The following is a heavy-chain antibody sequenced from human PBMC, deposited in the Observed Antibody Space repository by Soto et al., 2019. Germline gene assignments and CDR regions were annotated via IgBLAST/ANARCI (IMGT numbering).Heavy chain of an antibody. CDR2: INPSGGST. V-gene: IGHV1-46*01. Sequence: ASLKVSCKSSGYTFTSYYMHWVRQAPGQGLEWMGIINPSGGSTSYAQKFQGRVTMTRDTSTSTVYMELSSLRSEDTAVYYCARVLYYGSGSYYMSFDYWGQGTLVNVSS. CDR1: GYTFTSYY. CDR3: ARVLYYGSGSYYMSFDY. J-gene: IGHJ4*02. D-gene: IGHD3-10*01.